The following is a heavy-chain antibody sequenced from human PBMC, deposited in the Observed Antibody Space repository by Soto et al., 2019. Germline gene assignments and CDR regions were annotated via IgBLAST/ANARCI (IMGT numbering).Heavy chain of an antibody. CDR2: INAGNGNT. D-gene: IGHD3-10*01. J-gene: IGHJ3*02. Sequence: QVQLVQSGAEVKKPGASVKVSCKASGYTFTSYAMHWVRQAPGQRLEWMGWINAGNGNTKYSQKFQGRVTITRDTSASTAYMELSSLRSEDTAVYYRARPRDYIDAFDIWGQGTMVTVSS. CDR3: ARPRDYIDAFDI. V-gene: IGHV1-3*01. CDR1: GYTFTSYA.